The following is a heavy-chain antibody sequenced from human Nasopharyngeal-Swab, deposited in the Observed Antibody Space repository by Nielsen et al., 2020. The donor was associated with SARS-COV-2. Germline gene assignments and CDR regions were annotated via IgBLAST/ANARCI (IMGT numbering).Heavy chain of an antibody. J-gene: IGHJ6*02. CDR2: ISGSGGST. Sequence: GGSLRLSCAASGFTFSSYAMSWVRQAPGKGLEWVSAISGSGGSTYYADSVKGRFTISRDNSKNTLYLQMNSLRAEDTAVYYCAKDRRYSSGWDINYGMDVWGQGTTVTVSS. V-gene: IGHV3-23*01. D-gene: IGHD6-19*01. CDR3: AKDRRYSSGWDINYGMDV. CDR1: GFTFSSYA.